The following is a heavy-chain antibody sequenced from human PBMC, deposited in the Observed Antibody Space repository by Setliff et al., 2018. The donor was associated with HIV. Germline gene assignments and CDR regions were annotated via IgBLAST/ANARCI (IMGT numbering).Heavy chain of an antibody. D-gene: IGHD3-10*02. J-gene: IGHJ3*02. CDR2: IGAAGYPT. CDR1: GFTFSNYA. V-gene: IGHV3-23*01. CDR3: AKVFVFGVDAFDI. Sequence: SGGSLRLSCAASGFTFSNYAMGWVRQGPGKGLEWVSTIGAAGYPTHYAESVKGRFTISKDNSQNALYLQMNSLTDEDTAKYYCAKVFVFGVDAFDIWGQGTMVTVSS.